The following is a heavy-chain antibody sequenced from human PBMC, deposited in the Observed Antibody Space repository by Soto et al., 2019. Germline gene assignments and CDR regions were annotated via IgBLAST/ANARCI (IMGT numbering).Heavy chain of an antibody. D-gene: IGHD4-17*01. J-gene: IGHJ4*02. CDR2: ISAYNGNT. V-gene: IGHV1-18*04. CDR3: ARPLGGYGDYALPLNY. CDR1: GNTFTGYG. Sequence: QVQLVQSGAEVKRPGASVKVSCKASGNTFTGYGIAWVRQAPGQGLEWMGWISAYNGNTLQTQKFQHRLTMTTDSSATTAYMELTSLRSDDTAVYYCARPLGGYGDYALPLNYWGQGTLVSVSS.